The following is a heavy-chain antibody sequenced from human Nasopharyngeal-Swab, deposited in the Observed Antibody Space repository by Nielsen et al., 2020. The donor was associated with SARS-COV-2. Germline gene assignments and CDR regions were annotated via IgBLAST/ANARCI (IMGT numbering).Heavy chain of an antibody. CDR3: ARGRAWFGEKHDY. Sequence: GESLKISCQGSGYLFINYFISWVRQMPGKGLEWMGMIDPSDSFTKYSPAFQGHVTISTDKSISTAYLQWSSLKASDTAMYYCARGRAWFGEKHDYWGQGTLVTVSS. CDR1: GYLFINYF. CDR2: IDPSDSFT. V-gene: IGHV5-10-1*01. D-gene: IGHD3-10*01. J-gene: IGHJ4*02.